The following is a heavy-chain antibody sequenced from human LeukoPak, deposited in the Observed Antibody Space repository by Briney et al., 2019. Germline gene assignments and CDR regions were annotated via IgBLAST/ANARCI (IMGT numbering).Heavy chain of an antibody. V-gene: IGHV4-39*01. D-gene: IGHD3-3*01. J-gene: IGHJ3*02. CDR3: ARAIFGVVINDAFDI. Sequence: PSETLSLTCTVSGGSISSSSYYWGWIRQPPGKGLEWIGSIYYSGSTYYNPSLKSRVTISVDTSKNQSSLKLSSVTAADTAVYYCARAIFGVVINDAFDIWGQGTMVTVSS. CDR2: IYYSGST. CDR1: GGSISSSSYY.